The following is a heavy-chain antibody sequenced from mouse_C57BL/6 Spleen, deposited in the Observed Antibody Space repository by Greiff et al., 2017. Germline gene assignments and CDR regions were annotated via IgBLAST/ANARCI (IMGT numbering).Heavy chain of an antibody. CDR3: AREVANWGYFDY. Sequence: VQLQQSGAELVKPGASVKISCKASGYAFSSYWMNWVKQRPGKGLEWIGQIYPGDGDTNYHGKFKGKATLTADKSSSTAYMQLSSLTSEDSAVYFCAREVANWGYFDYWGQGTTLTVSS. J-gene: IGHJ2*01. D-gene: IGHD4-1*01. CDR2: IYPGDGDT. V-gene: IGHV1-80*01. CDR1: GYAFSSYW.